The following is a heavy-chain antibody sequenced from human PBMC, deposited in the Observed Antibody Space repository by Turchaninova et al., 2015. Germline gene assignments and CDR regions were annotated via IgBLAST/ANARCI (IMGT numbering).Heavy chain of an antibody. Sequence: EVQLVESGGGLVQPGGGLRPHCGASGFTLCTYARNLVRQALGKGLEWVSAIDGGGDSTHYADSVKGRFTISSDNFKNTLYLQMNSLRGEDTAVYYCTKDHEDWGSSFDHWGQGTLVTVSS. CDR1: GFTLCTYA. D-gene: IGHD3-16*01. CDR3: TKDHEDWGSSFDH. J-gene: IGHJ4*02. V-gene: IGHV3-23*04. CDR2: IDGGGDST.